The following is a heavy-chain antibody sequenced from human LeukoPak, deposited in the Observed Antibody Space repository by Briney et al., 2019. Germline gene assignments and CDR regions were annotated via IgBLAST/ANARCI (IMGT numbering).Heavy chain of an antibody. Sequence: GGSLRLSCAASGFTFSSYSMNWVRQAPGKGLEWVSSISSSSSYICYADSVKGRFTISRDDAKNSLYLQMNSLRAEDTAVYYCARAPPEFDPWGQGTLVTVSS. J-gene: IGHJ5*02. CDR3: ARAPPEFDP. CDR1: GFTFSSYS. CDR2: ISSSSSYI. V-gene: IGHV3-21*01.